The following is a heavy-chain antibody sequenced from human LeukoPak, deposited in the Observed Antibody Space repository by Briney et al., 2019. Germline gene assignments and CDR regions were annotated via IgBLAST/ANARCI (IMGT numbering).Heavy chain of an antibody. J-gene: IGHJ3*02. V-gene: IGHV3-74*01. CDR2: INSDGSHS. D-gene: IGHD3-22*01. CDR3: AHPSGYNYLAFDR. CDR1: GFPFSSHG. Sequence: GGSLRLSCAGPGFPFSSHGMNWVRQAPGKGLVWVSHINSDGSHSDNADFVKGRFTISRDNARNTLYLQTNSLRAEDTGVYYCAHPSGYNYLAFDRWGQGTLVTVSS.